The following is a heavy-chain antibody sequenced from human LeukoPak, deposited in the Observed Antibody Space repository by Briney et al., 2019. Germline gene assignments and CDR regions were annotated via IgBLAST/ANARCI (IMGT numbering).Heavy chain of an antibody. J-gene: IGHJ6*02. CDR3: AKGQWFGESSRGMDV. Sequence: GGSLRLSCAASGFTFSSYAMSWVRQAPGKGLEWVSAISGSGGSTYYADSVKGRFTISRDNSKNTLYLQMNSLKAEDTAVYYCAKGQWFGESSRGMDVWGQGTTVTVSS. CDR2: ISGSGGST. V-gene: IGHV3-23*01. CDR1: GFTFSSYA. D-gene: IGHD3-10*01.